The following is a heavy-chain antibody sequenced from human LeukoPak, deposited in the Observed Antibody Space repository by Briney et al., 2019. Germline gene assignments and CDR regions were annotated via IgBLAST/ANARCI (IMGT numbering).Heavy chain of an antibody. Sequence: GGSLRLSCAASGFTFTTYALHWVRQAPGKGLEWVAVISYDDGSNKYYADSVKGRFTISRDNSKNTLYPQTNSLRTEDTAVYYCARESGGNTPYYFDYWGQGTLVTVSS. CDR2: ISYDDGSNK. CDR1: GFTFTTYA. V-gene: IGHV3-30*04. J-gene: IGHJ4*02. CDR3: ARESGGNTPYYFDY. D-gene: IGHD2-2*02.